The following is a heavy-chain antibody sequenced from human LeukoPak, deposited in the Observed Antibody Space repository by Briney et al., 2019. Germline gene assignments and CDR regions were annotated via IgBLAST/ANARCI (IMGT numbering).Heavy chain of an antibody. J-gene: IGHJ4*02. Sequence: GSLRLSCAASGFTFSSYAMHWVRQAPGKGLEYVSAISSNGGSTYYANSVKGRFTISRDNSKNTLYLQMGSLRAEDMAVYYCARDGRNYYDRSGYYSALAYWGQGTLVTVSS. CDR1: GFTFSSYA. V-gene: IGHV3-64*01. D-gene: IGHD3-22*01. CDR2: ISSNGGST. CDR3: ARDGRNYYDRSGYYSALAY.